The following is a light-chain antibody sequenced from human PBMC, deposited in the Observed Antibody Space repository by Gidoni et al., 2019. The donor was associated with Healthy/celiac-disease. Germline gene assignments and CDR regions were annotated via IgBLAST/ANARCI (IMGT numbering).Light chain of an antibody. Sequence: DIQMTQSPSSLSASVGDRVTITCRASQGIRHYLAWYQQKPGKVPKLLIYAASTLQSGVPSRFSGSGSGTDFTLTISSLQPEDVATYYCQKYNSAPPVTFGPGTKVDSK. V-gene: IGKV1-27*01. CDR3: QKYNSAPPVT. J-gene: IGKJ3*01. CDR1: QGIRHY. CDR2: AAS.